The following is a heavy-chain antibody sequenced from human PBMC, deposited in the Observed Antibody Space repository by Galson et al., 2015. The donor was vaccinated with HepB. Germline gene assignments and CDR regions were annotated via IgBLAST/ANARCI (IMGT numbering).Heavy chain of an antibody. CDR1: SYTFTRNG. CDR2: ISTNSGST. Sequence: SVKVSCKASSYTFTRNGISWVRQAPGQGLEWMGWISTNSGSTYYAQKFQDRLIMTTERSTSTAYMELRSLTSDDTAFYYCARDVRYAFEMWGQGTMVTVS. D-gene: IGHD3-10*02. V-gene: IGHV1-18*01. CDR3: ARDVRYAFEM. J-gene: IGHJ3*02.